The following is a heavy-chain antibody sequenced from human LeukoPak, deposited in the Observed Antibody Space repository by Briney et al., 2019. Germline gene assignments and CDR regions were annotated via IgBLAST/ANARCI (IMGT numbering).Heavy chain of an antibody. D-gene: IGHD4-23*01. CDR1: GGTFSSYA. Sequence: ASVKVSCKASGGTFSSYAISWVRQAPGQGLEWMGGIIPIFGTANYAQKFQGRVTITADESTSTAYMELSSLRSEDTAVYYCTRGTNDYGGIERKKPFDYWGQGTLVTVSS. J-gene: IGHJ4*02. V-gene: IGHV1-69*13. CDR2: IIPIFGTA. CDR3: TRGTNDYGGIERKKPFDY.